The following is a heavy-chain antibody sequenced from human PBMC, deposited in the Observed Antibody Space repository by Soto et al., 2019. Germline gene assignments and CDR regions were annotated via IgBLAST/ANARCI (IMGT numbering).Heavy chain of an antibody. J-gene: IGHJ3*02. CDR2: IYYSGST. V-gene: IGHV4-59*08. CDR3: ARPHFGAGALSI. D-gene: IGHD3-16*02. CDR1: GGSISSYY. Sequence: QVQLQESGPGLVKPSETLSLTCTVSGGSISSYYWSWIRQPPGKGLEWIGSIYYSGSTNYNPSLKSRVTISVDTSKNQFSLKLSSVTAADTAVYYCARPHFGAGALSIWGQGTMVTVSS.